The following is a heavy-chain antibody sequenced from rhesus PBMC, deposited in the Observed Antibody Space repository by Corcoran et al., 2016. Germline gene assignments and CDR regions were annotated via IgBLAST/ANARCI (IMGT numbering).Heavy chain of an antibody. CDR1: GGSIRGYYY. CDR2: IYGNSAST. V-gene: IGHV4-143*01. Sequence: QVQLQASGPGLVKPSATLSLTCPVSGGSIRGYYYWSWTRQPPGKGLEWIGGIYGNSASTYYNPSLKSRVTISKDTSKNQFSLKLSSVTAADTAVYYCARQGSGGHDYWGQGVLVTVSS. J-gene: IGHJ4*01. D-gene: IGHD6-31*01. CDR3: ARQGSGGHDY.